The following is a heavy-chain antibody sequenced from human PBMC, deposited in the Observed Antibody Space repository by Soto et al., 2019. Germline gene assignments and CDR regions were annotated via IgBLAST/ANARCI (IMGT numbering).Heavy chain of an antibody. CDR3: ARVDYGWYAFDI. CDR1: GGSISSGDYY. D-gene: IGHD4-17*01. Sequence: PXETLFLTCTVSGGSISSGDYYGSWIRQPPGKGLEWIGHIYYSGSTYYNPSLKSRVTISVDTSKNQFSLKLSSVTAADTAVYYCARVDYGWYAFDIWGQGTMVTVSS. V-gene: IGHV4-30-4*01. J-gene: IGHJ3*02. CDR2: IYYSGST.